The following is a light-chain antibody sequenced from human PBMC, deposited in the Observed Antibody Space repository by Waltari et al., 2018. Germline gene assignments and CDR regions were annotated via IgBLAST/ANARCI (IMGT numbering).Light chain of an antibody. CDR3: AAWDDSLKAVL. CDR1: TSKLGSNT. CDR2: SNN. Sequence: QSVLTQPPSASGPPGQTETISCSGSTSKLGSNTVNWYPQLPGTAPKLLTQSNNQRPSGVPDRFSGSKSGTSASLIISGLQSEDEAEYFCAAWDDSLKAVLFGGGTKLTVL. J-gene: IGLJ2*01. V-gene: IGLV1-44*01.